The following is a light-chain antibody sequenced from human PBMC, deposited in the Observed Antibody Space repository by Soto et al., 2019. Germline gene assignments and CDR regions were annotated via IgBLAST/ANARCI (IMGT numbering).Light chain of an antibody. CDR3: QQYNNWPT. CDR1: QSVSSN. V-gene: IGKV3-15*01. J-gene: IGKJ1*01. CDR2: GAS. Sequence: EIVMTQSPATLSVSLGERATLSCRASQSVSSNLAWYHQKPGQAPRLLIYGASTRATGIPARFSGSGSGTEFTLTISSLQSEDFAVYCCQQYNNWPTFGQGTKVEIK.